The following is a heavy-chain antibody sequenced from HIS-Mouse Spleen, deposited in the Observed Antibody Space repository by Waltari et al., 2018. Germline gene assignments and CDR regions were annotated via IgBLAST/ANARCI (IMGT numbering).Heavy chain of an antibody. D-gene: IGHD1-26*01. Sequence: QVQLVEYGGGVVQPGRALRLSFAASGFTFSSYGMHWVRQAPGKGLEWVAVISYDGSNKYYADSVKGRFTISRDNSKNTLYLQMNSLRAEDTAVYYCVVSGSWGQGTMVTVSS. V-gene: IGHV3-30*03. CDR2: ISYDGSNK. CDR3: VVSGS. J-gene: IGHJ3*01. CDR1: GFTFSSYG.